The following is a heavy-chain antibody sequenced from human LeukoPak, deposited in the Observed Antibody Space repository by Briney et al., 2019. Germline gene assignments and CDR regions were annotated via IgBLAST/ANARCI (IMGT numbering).Heavy chain of an antibody. D-gene: IGHD3-10*01. CDR2: ISWDGGST. J-gene: IGHJ4*02. Sequence: PGGSLRLSCAASGFTFDDYTMHWVRQAPGKGRECLSLISWDGGSTYYADSVKGRFTISRDNSKNSLYLQMNSLRTEDTALYFCAKDHYYGSGSYSRWVYFDYWGQGTLVTVSS. CDR3: AKDHYYGSGSYSRWVYFDY. CDR1: GFTFDDYT. V-gene: IGHV3-43*01.